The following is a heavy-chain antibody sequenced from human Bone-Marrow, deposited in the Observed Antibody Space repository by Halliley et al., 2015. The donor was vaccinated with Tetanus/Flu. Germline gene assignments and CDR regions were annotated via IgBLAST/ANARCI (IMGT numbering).Heavy chain of an antibody. CDR2: TYYRSRWHT. V-gene: IGHV6-1*01. CDR3: SRDFGCDGDNFPDFFDD. Sequence: GLVKPSQTLSLTCAISGDSVSSKSAAWNWIRQSPSRGLEWLGRTYYRSRWHTDYALSVQGRISINPDTAKNQISLQMTFVTPEDTAVYFCSRDFGCDGDNFPDFFDDWGQGTLVSVSS. D-gene: IGHD3-16*01. J-gene: IGHJ4*02. CDR1: GDSVSSKSAA.